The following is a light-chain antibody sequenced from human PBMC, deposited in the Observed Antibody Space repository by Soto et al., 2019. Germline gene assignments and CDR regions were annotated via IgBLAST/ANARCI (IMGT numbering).Light chain of an antibody. CDR1: QSVSSGS. Sequence: EIVLTQSPGTLSLSPGERATLSCRASQSVSSGSLAWYQQKPGQAPRLLIYGASGRATGIPDRLSGSGSGTDFTLTITRLEPEDFAEYYCPHFGSSSITFGQGTRLEIK. CDR2: GAS. J-gene: IGKJ5*01. CDR3: PHFGSSSIT. V-gene: IGKV3-20*01.